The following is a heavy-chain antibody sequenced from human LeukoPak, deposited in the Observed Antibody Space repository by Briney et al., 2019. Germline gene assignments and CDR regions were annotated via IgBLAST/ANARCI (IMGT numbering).Heavy chain of an antibody. V-gene: IGHV3-23*01. J-gene: IGHJ4*02. CDR3: AKAPVTSCRGAYCYPFDS. D-gene: IGHD2-21*01. CDR1: GFTFNNYA. Sequence: GGSLRLSCAASGFTFNNYAMNWVRQAPGKGLEWVSGISASGDSPYYADSVKGRFTITRDNSKNTVYVQMSSLRAEDAAVYFCAKAPVTSCRGAYCYPFDSWGQGTLVTVSS. CDR2: ISASGDSP.